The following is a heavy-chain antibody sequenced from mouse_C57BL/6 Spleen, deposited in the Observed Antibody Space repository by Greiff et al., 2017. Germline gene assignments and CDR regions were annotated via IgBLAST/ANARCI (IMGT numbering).Heavy chain of an antibody. CDR3: ARDGRSYWYFDV. CDR1: GFTFSSYA. V-gene: IGHV5-4*01. CDR2: ISDGGSYT. J-gene: IGHJ1*03. Sequence: EVQLQESGGGLVKPGGSLKLSCAASGFTFSSYAMSWVRQTPEKRLEWVATISDGGSYTYYPDNVKGRFTISRDNAKNNLYLQMSHLKSEDTAMYYCARDGRSYWYFDVWGTGTTVTVSS.